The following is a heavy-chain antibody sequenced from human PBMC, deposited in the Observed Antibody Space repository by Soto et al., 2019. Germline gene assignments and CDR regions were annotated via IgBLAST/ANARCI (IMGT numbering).Heavy chain of an antibody. Sequence: EVQLVESGGGLVQPGRSLRLSCAASGFTFDDYAMHWVRQAPGKGLEWVSGISWNSGIIDYADSVKGRFTISRDNAKKSLYLQMNSLRTEDTALYYCARDPHASSWRWFDPWGQGILVTVSS. J-gene: IGHJ5*02. V-gene: IGHV3-9*01. D-gene: IGHD6-13*01. CDR2: ISWNSGII. CDR1: GFTFDDYA. CDR3: ARDPHASSWRWFDP.